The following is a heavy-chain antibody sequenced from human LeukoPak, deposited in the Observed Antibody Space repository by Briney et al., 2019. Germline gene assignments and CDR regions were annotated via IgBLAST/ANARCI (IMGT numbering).Heavy chain of an antibody. CDR1: GGTFSSYA. J-gene: IGHJ4*02. Sequence: GASVKVSCKASGGTFSSYAISWVRQAPGQGLEWRGRIIPILGIANYAQKFQGRVTITADKSTSTAYMELSSLRSEDTAVYYCARGSSLAATPVYWGQGTLVTVSS. CDR2: IIPILGIA. CDR3: ARGSSLAATPVY. D-gene: IGHD2-15*01. V-gene: IGHV1-69*04.